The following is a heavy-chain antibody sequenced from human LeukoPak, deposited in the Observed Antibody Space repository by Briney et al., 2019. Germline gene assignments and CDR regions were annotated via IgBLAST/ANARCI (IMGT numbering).Heavy chain of an antibody. V-gene: IGHV3-48*01. D-gene: IGHD3-10*01. CDR3: ARDLSYGSGEF. CDR2: ISSTGGTI. CDR1: GFTFSTNS. J-gene: IGHJ4*02. Sequence: GGSLRLSCAASGFTFSTNSMNWVRQAPGKGLEWVSYISSTGGTIYYADSMKGRFTISRDDSKNTVFLQMNSLRAEDTAVYFCARDLSYGSGEFWGQGTLVTVSS.